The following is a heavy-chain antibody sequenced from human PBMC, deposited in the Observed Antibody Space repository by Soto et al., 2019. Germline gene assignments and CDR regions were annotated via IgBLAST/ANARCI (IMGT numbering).Heavy chain of an antibody. CDR3: ARDLPFTVFRPPTNSIHS. Sequence: GRYVGLGSAAYGLTLSSYAMHWVRQAPGKGLEWVAVISYDGSNKYYADSVKGRFTISRDNSKNTLYLQMNSLRAEDTAVYYCARDLPFTVFRPPTNSIHSSCPATLLTVS. CDR1: GLTLSSYA. D-gene: IGHD4-4*01. J-gene: IGHJ5*01. CDR2: ISYDGSNK. V-gene: IGHV3-30-3*01.